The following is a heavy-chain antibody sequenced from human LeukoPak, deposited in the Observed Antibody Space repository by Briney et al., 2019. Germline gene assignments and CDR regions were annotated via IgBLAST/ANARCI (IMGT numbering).Heavy chain of an antibody. D-gene: IGHD3-22*01. CDR1: GFTFGDYA. Sequence: GGSLRLSCTASGFTFGDYAMSWVRQAPGKGLEWVGFIRSKAYGWTTEYAASVKGRFTISRDDSKSIAYLQMNSLKTEDTAVYYCARKTADSSGYYFYYYYYYYMDVWGKGTTVTVSS. V-gene: IGHV3-49*04. CDR3: ARKTADSSGYYFYYYYYYYMDV. CDR2: IRSKAYGWTT. J-gene: IGHJ6*03.